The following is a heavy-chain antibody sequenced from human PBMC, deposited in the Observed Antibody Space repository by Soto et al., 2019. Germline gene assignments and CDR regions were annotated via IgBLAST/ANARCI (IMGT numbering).Heavy chain of an antibody. Sequence: SLRLTCSASGFTFSSYGMHWVRQAPGKGLEWVAVISYDGSNKYYADSVKGRFTISRDNSKNTLYLKMNSLRAEDTAVYYCEKDHVRVRGNMDVWGQGTTVTVSS. CDR3: EKDHVRVRGNMDV. D-gene: IGHD3-10*01. J-gene: IGHJ6*02. V-gene: IGHV3-30*18. CDR1: GFTFSSYG. CDR2: ISYDGSNK.